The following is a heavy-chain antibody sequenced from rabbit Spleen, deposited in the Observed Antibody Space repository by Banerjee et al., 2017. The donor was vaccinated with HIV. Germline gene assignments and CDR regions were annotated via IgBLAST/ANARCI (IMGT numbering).Heavy chain of an antibody. D-gene: IGHD6-1*01. V-gene: IGHV1S40*01. Sequence: QSLEESGGDLVKPGASLTLTCTASGVSFSSSSYMCWVRQAPGKGLEWIACIDAGSSGFTYFATWAKGRFTISKTSSTTVTLQMTSLTAADTATYFCARSYAGYAVDGVATFDLWGPGTLVTVS. CDR1: GVSFSSSSY. CDR3: ARSYAGYAVDGVATFDL. J-gene: IGHJ4*01. CDR2: IDAGSSGFT.